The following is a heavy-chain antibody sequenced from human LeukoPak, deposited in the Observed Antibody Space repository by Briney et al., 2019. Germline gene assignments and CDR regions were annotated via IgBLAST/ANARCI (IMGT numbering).Heavy chain of an antibody. CDR1: GYTFTGYF. J-gene: IGHJ3*02. Sequence: SVKVSCKASGYTFTGYFMNWVRQAPGQGLEWMGRINPNNGGTNYAQNFQVRVTMTRDTSISTAYMELSSLRSEDTAVYYCARVGDGLNDAFDIWGQGTMVTVSS. CDR2: INPNNGGT. V-gene: IGHV1-2*06. D-gene: IGHD5-24*01. CDR3: ARVGDGLNDAFDI.